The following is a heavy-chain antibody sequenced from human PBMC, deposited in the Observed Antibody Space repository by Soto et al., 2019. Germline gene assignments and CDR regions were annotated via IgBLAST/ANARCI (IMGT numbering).Heavy chain of an antibody. J-gene: IGHJ5*01. CDR1: RFTFSDFA. V-gene: IGHV3-23*01. CDR2: IGGLGSDT. D-gene: IGHD1-20*01. CDR3: AKDAVPYNGKWDWFDS. Sequence: DVQLLESGGGLVQPGGSLTLSCAASRFTFSDFAMSWVRQAPGKGLEWVSSIGGLGSDTYYAVPVKGRFTISRDNSKNTLYLQMDGLRDEDTALYYCAKDAVPYNGKWDWFDSWGQGTLVIVS.